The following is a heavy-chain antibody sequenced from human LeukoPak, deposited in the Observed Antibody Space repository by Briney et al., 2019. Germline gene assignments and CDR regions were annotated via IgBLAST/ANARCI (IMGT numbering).Heavy chain of an antibody. Sequence: RGSLRLSCAASGFTFDDYAMHWVRQAPGKGLEWVSLISWDGGSTYYADSVKGRFTISRDNSKNSLYLQMNSLRAEDTALYYCAKTSAAGYYDSSGYYYDYWGQGTLVTVSS. J-gene: IGHJ4*02. CDR3: AKTSAAGYYDSSGYYYDY. CDR1: GFTFDDYA. CDR2: ISWDGGST. D-gene: IGHD3-22*01. V-gene: IGHV3-43D*03.